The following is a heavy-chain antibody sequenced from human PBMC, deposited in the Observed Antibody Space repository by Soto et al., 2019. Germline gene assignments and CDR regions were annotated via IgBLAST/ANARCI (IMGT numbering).Heavy chain of an antibody. CDR3: ARSGSDYWSGPVPSADH. V-gene: IGHV4-59*01. Sequence: SETLSLTCNVSGSISTYYLMWIRQPPGKGLEWIGYISYSGTTNYSPSLENRVTISIDTSKKQLSLKLSSVTTADTAVYYCARSGSDYWSGPVPSADHWGQGTLVTAPQ. CDR2: ISYSGTT. D-gene: IGHD3-3*01. J-gene: IGHJ4*02. CDR1: GSISTYY.